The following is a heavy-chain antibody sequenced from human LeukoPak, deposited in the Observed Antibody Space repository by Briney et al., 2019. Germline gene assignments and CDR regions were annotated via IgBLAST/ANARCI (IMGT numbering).Heavy chain of an antibody. CDR3: ARGFEYSYGEGGLFDI. CDR1: GGYISSSSYY. CDR2: IYYSGST. Sequence: SETLSLTCTVSGGYISSSSYYWGWIRQPPGNGLEWIGSIYYSGSTYYNPSLKSRVTISVDRSKNQFSLKLSSVTAADTAVYYCARGFEYSYGEGGLFDIWGQGTMVTVSS. V-gene: IGHV4-39*07. D-gene: IGHD5-18*01. J-gene: IGHJ3*02.